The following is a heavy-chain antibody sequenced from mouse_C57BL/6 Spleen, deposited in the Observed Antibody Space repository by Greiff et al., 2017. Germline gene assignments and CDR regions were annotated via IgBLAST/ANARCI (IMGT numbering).Heavy chain of an antibody. CDR2: IYPGSGST. J-gene: IGHJ1*03. V-gene: IGHV1-55*01. Sequence: VQLQQPGAELVKPGASVKMSCKASGYTFTSYWITWVKQRPGQGLEWIGDIYPGSGSTNYNEKFKSKATLTVDTSSSTAYMQLSSLTSEDSAVYYCARGEDYYGSSYVDWYFDVWGTGTTVTVSS. CDR1: GYTFTSYW. CDR3: ARGEDYYGSSYVDWYFDV. D-gene: IGHD1-1*01.